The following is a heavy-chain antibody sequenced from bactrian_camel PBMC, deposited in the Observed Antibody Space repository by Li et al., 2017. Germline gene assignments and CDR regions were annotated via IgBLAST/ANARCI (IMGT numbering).Heavy chain of an antibody. D-gene: IGHD1*01. CDR3: AARRRRAVRDTCRLDEGEYTF. J-gene: IGHJ4*01. Sequence: HVQLVESGGGSVQAGGSLRLSCAASGFSFSPYFMSWYRQAPGKERELVSNIGRLSTYYSDSVKGRFTISRDNAKNTLYLQMNDLKSEDSAMYYCAARRRRAVRDTCRLDEGEYTFWGQGTQVTVS. CDR2: NIGRLST. CDR1: GFSFSPYF. V-gene: IGHV3S55*01.